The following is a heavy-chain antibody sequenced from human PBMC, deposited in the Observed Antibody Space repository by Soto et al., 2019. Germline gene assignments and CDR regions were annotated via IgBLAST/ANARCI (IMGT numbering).Heavy chain of an antibody. Sequence: GGSLRLSCAASGVPFSNAWMNWVRQAPGKGLEWVGRIKSKLDDGTADYAEPVKGRFSISRDDSKNTLFLQMNSLKSEDTAVYYCTTEGLRDFDWLSSPFDYWGQGTLVTVSS. CDR2: IKSKLDDGTA. J-gene: IGHJ4*02. D-gene: IGHD3-9*01. CDR3: TTEGLRDFDWLSSPFDY. V-gene: IGHV3-15*07. CDR1: GVPFSNAW.